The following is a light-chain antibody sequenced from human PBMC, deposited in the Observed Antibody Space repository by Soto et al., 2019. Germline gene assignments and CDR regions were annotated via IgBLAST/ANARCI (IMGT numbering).Light chain of an antibody. CDR3: QQYSSSPPMFT. Sequence: EIVMTQSPGTLSLSPGERATLSCRASQSVSSSYLVWYQQKPGQAPRLLIYGASSRATGLPARFSGSGSGTGFNLTIGRLEAEDFAVCYCQQYSSSPPMFTFGQGTKLEIK. J-gene: IGKJ2*01. V-gene: IGKV3-20*01. CDR1: QSVSSSY. CDR2: GAS.